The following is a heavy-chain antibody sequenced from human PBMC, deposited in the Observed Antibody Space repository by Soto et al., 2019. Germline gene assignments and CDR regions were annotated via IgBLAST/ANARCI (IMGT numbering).Heavy chain of an antibody. CDR1: GGTFSNYG. Sequence: QVQLVQSGAEVKKSGSSVKVSCKASGGTFSNYGFVWVRQAPGQGLEWMGGIIPIFGTATYAQKFQGRVTFIADESTSTAYMELSSLRSEDTAVYYCANRPYTSGWVKWFDPWGQGTLVTVSS. CDR2: IIPIFGTA. D-gene: IGHD6-19*01. V-gene: IGHV1-69*01. CDR3: ANRPYTSGWVKWFDP. J-gene: IGHJ5*02.